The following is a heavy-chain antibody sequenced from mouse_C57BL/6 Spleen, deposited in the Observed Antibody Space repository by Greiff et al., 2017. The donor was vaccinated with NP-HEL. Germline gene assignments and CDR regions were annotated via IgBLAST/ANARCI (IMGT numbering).Heavy chain of an antibody. CDR1: GFTFSDAW. D-gene: IGHD3-3*01. CDR2: IRNKANNHAT. CDR3: TRRGTRAMDY. J-gene: IGHJ4*01. Sequence: EVQVVESGGGLVQPGGSMKLSCAASGFTFSDAWMDWVRQSPEKGLEWVAEIRNKANNHATYYAESVKGRFTISRDDSKSSVYLQMNSLRAEDTGIYYCTRRGTRAMDYWGQGTSVTVSS. V-gene: IGHV6-6*01.